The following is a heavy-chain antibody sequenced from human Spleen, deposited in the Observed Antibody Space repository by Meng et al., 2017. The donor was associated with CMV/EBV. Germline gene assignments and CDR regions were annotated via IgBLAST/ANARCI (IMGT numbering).Heavy chain of an antibody. V-gene: IGHV1-2*02. CDR2: IIPNNGGT. Sequence: ASVKVSCKASGYNLTDYYIHWVRQAPGQGLEWMGWIIPNNGGTNYAQKLQGRVTMTRDTSISTAYMELRRLTSDDTAVYYCARATENFVVEPPAILFDYWGQGTLVTVSS. D-gene: IGHD2-2*02. CDR3: ARATENFVVEPPAILFDY. CDR1: GYNLTDYY. J-gene: IGHJ4*02.